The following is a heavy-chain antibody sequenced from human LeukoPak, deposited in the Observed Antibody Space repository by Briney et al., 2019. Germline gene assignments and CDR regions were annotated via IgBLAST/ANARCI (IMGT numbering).Heavy chain of an antibody. CDR3: AKVSDCGSGTYCLNY. D-gene: IGHD3-10*01. CDR2: MSATGGIT. J-gene: IGHJ4*02. V-gene: IGHV3-23*01. Sequence: PGGSLRLSCAASGFTFASYGMNWVRQAPGKGLEWVSTMSATGGITYYADSVKGRFTISRDNSKNTLYLQMNSLRAEDTAVYYCAKVSDCGSGTYCLNYWGQGTLVTVSS. CDR1: GFTFASYG.